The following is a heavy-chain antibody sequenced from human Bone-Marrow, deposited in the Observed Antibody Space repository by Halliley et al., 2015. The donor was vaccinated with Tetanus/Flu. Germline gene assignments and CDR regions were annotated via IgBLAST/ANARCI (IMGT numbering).Heavy chain of an antibody. CDR3: VRGVTPGVTVLDVYNWFDP. CDR2: IIPLFNTT. Sequence: QLVQSGAEVKKPGSSLKVPCKASGDTFSNYAISWVRQAPGQGLEWVGGIIPLFNTTNYAQKFQGRVTITADKSTTTVHMELRSLRSEDTAVYYCVRGVTPGVTVLDVYNWFDPWGQGTLVIVSS. D-gene: IGHD3-10*01. CDR1: GDTFSNYA. J-gene: IGHJ5*02. V-gene: IGHV1-69*06.